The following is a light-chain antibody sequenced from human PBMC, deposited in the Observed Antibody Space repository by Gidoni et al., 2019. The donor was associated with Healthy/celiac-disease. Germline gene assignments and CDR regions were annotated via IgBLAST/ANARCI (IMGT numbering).Light chain of an antibody. J-gene: IGKJ2*01. CDR3: QQLNSYPPYT. V-gene: IGKV1-9*01. CDR1: QGISSY. CDR2: AAS. Sequence: IQLTQSPSSLSASVGDRVTIPCRASQGISSYLAWYQQKPGKAPKLLIYAASTLQSGVPSRFSGSGAGADFTLTISSLQHEDFATYYCQQLNSYPPYTFGQGTKLEIK.